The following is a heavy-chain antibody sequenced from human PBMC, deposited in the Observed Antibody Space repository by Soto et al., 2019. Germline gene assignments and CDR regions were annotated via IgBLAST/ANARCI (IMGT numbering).Heavy chain of an antibody. CDR3: TPTVTLRGFDY. CDR1: GFTFSGSA. V-gene: IGHV3-73*02. CDR2: IRTKANDYAT. Sequence: EVQLVESGGGLVQPGGTLKLSGAASGFTFSGSAMHWVRQTSGTGLEWVGRIRTKANDYATVYSASVKGRFTISRDDSKNTAYLQMSSLRPEDTALYYCTPTVTLRGFDYWGQGTLVTVSS. D-gene: IGHD4-17*01. J-gene: IGHJ4*02.